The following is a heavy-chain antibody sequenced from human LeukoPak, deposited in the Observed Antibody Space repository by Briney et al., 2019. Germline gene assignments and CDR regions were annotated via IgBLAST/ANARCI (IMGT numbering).Heavy chain of an antibody. J-gene: IGHJ5*02. V-gene: IGHV4-39*07. CDR3: ARDSKYDSSGHTP. CDR1: GDSIRADNYY. Sequence: SETLSLTCTVSGDSIRADNYYWAWIRQPPGKGLEWIGSIHYRGDAYYGPTLKSRATLSVDSSKNQFSLMVSAVTAADTALYFCARDSKYDSSGHTPWGQGTLVTVSS. D-gene: IGHD3-22*01. CDR2: IHYRGDA.